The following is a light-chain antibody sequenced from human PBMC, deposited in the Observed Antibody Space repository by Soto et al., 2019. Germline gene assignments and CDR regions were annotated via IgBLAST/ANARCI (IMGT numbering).Light chain of an antibody. CDR1: QDISNY. J-gene: IGKJ1*01. CDR2: DAS. CDR3: QQSYSTPRT. Sequence: DIRIPQSPASLASSVGDRVTLTCQASQDISNYLNWYQQKPGKAPKLLIYDASNLETGVPSRFSGSGSGTDFTFTISSLQPEDFATYYCQQSYSTPRTFGQGTKVDIK. V-gene: IGKV1-33*01.